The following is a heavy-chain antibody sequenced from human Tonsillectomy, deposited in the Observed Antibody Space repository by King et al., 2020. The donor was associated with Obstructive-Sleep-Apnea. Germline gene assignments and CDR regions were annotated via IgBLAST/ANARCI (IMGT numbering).Heavy chain of an antibody. CDR3: ARERHSNYGYYYYGMDV. V-gene: IGHV1-69*01. J-gene: IGHJ6*02. D-gene: IGHD4-11*01. CDR2: IIPIFGTA. CDR1: GGTFSSYA. Sequence: QLVQSGAEVKKPGSSVKVSCKASGGTFSSYAISWVRQAPGQGLEWMGGIIPIFGTANYAQKFQGRVTITADESTSTAYMELSSLRSEDTAVYYCARERHSNYGYYYYGMDVWGQGTTVTVSS.